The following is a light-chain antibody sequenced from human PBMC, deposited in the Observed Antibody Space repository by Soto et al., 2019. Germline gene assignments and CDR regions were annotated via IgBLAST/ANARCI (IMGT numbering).Light chain of an antibody. CDR2: AAS. V-gene: IGKV3-20*01. Sequence: EIVMTQSPATLSVSPGERATLSCRASQSVSSSLAWYQQRPGQAPRVLISAASTRAADIPDRFSGSGSGTDFTLTISRLGPEDFAVYYCQQFSSYPLTFGGGTKVDIK. CDR1: QSVSSS. CDR3: QQFSSYPLT. J-gene: IGKJ4*01.